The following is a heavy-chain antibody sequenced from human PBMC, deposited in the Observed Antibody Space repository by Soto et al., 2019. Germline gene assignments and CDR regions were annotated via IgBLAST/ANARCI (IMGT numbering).Heavy chain of an antibody. J-gene: IGHJ4*02. CDR2: ISGTGGGT. Sequence: PGGSLRLSCAASGFTFWTYAMSWVRQAPGKGLEWVSVISGTGGGTYYADSVKGRFTISRDNSKNTLHLQMNSLRAEDTAVYYCPRDRQRLVRRGAGLDYWGQGTLVTVSS. CDR3: PRDRQRLVRRGAGLDY. V-gene: IGHV3-23*01. D-gene: IGHD6-13*01. CDR1: GFTFWTYA.